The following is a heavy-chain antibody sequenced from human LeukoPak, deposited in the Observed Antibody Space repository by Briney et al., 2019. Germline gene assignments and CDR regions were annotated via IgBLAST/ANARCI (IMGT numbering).Heavy chain of an antibody. Sequence: KPSEPLTLTCAVSGYSISRDYYWGWIRPPAGTGLEWIGSIYHSGSTYYNPSVKSRVTISVDTSKNQFSLKLSSVTAAHTTVYYCARDHCSSTSCLNWFDPWGQGTLVTVSS. J-gene: IGHJ5*02. D-gene: IGHD2-2*01. CDR3: ARDHCSSTSCLNWFDP. CDR2: IYHSGST. V-gene: IGHV4-38-2*02. CDR1: GYSISRDYY.